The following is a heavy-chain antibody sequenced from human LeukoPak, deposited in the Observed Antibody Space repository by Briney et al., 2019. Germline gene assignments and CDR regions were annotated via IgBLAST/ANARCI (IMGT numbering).Heavy chain of an antibody. CDR3: ARSTPYYYDSSGYYGGYYYMDV. Sequence: SETLSLTCTVSGYSISSGYYWGWIRQPPGKGLEWIGSIYHSGSTYYSPSLQSRVTISVDTSKNQFSLKLSSVTAADTAVYYCARSTPYYYDSSGYYGGYYYMDVWGKGTTVTISS. CDR1: GYSISSGYY. CDR2: IYHSGST. J-gene: IGHJ6*03. D-gene: IGHD3-22*01. V-gene: IGHV4-38-2*02.